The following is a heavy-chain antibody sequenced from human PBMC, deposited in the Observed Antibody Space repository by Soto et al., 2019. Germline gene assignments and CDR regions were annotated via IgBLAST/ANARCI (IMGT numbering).Heavy chain of an antibody. Sequence: QVHLVQSGAEVKKPGASVKVSCKCSGYTFTSYGITWVRQAPGQGLEWMGWISAHNGNTNYAQKPQARVTVTRDTSTTTAYMELRRLRSADTAVYSWATRRDGDYGGQGALVTVSS. CDR2: ISAHNGNT. V-gene: IGHV1-18*01. CDR1: GYTFTSYG. D-gene: IGHD6-6*01. CDR3: ATRRDGDY. J-gene: IGHJ4*02.